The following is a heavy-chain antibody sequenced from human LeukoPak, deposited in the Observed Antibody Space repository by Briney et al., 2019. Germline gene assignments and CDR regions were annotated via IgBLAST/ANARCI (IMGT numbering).Heavy chain of an antibody. CDR3: ARGSIVGATTP. CDR1: GGSFSGHY. CDR2: INHSGST. J-gene: IGHJ5*02. Sequence: SETLSLTCAVYGGSFSGHYWSWVRQPPGEGLEWIGEINHSGSTNYNPSLKSRVTISVDTSKNQFSLKLSSVTAADTAVYYCARGSIVGATTPWGQGTLVTVSS. V-gene: IGHV4-34*01. D-gene: IGHD1-26*01.